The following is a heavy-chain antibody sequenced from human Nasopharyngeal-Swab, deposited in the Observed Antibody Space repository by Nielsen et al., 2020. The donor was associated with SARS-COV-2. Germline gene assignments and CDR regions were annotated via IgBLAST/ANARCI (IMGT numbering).Heavy chain of an antibody. V-gene: IGHV4-39*02. CDR1: GGSISSSSYY. J-gene: IGHJ4*02. CDR3: AREAEDCSSASCYAAPFDS. D-gene: IGHD2-2*01. CDR2: LYYTGRS. Sequence: SETLSLTCTVSGGSISSSSYYWGWIRQPPGQGLEWTGSLYYTGRSYYNPSLKTRVTISGDSSKNQFSLRLTSVTAADTAVYYCAREAEDCSSASCYAAPFDSWGQGTLVTVSS.